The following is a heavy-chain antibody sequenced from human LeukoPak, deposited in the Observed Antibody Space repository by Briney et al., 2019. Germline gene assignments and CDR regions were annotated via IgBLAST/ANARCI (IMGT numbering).Heavy chain of an antibody. Sequence: PGGSLRLSCAASGFTFSSYGMHWIRQAPGKGLEWVSYISSSGSTIYYADSVKGRFTISRDNAKNSLYLQMNSLRAEDTAVYYCARDSHYGSGSYYTAVFDYWGQGTLVTVSS. CDR1: GFTFSSYG. D-gene: IGHD3-10*01. CDR3: ARDSHYGSGSYYTAVFDY. CDR2: ISSSGSTI. V-gene: IGHV3-48*04. J-gene: IGHJ4*02.